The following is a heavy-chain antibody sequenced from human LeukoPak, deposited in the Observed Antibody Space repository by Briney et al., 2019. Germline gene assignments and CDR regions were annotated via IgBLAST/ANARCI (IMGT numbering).Heavy chain of an antibody. Sequence: SETLSLTCTVSGGSISSGRYYWGWIRQPPGKGLEWIGSIFYTGSAHYNPSLESRVIISIDTAKNQFSLKVRSVTAADTAVYFCARRGIAAAAHFGYWGQGSLVTVSS. CDR1: GGSISSGRYY. J-gene: IGHJ4*02. D-gene: IGHD6-13*01. CDR3: ARRGIAAAAHFGY. V-gene: IGHV4-39*01. CDR2: IFYTGSA.